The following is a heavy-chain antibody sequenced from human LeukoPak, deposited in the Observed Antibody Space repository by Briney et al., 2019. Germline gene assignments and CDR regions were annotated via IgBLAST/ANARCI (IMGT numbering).Heavy chain of an antibody. CDR2: IWYDGSNK. V-gene: IGHV3-33*01. D-gene: IGHD3-10*01. CDR1: GFTFSSYG. CDR3: ARDSGYLKDY. Sequence: GRSLRLSCAASGFTFSSYGMHWVRQAPGKGLEWAAVIWYDGSNKYYADSVKGRFTISRDNSKNTLYLQMNSLRAEDTAVYYCARDSGYLKDYWGQGTLVTVSS. J-gene: IGHJ4*02.